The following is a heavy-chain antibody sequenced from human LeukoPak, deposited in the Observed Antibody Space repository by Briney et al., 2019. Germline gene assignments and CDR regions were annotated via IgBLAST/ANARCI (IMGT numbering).Heavy chain of an antibody. V-gene: IGHV3-23*01. D-gene: IGHD6-13*01. CDR3: AKDSQQKGHSSSWYSDY. CDR1: GFTFSSYA. CDR2: ISGSGGST. J-gene: IGHJ4*02. Sequence: PGGSLRLSCAASGFTFSSYAMSWVRQAPGKGLEWVSAISGSGGSTYYADSVKGRFTISRDNSKNTLYLQMNSLRAEDTAVYYCAKDSQQKGHSSSWYSDYWGQGTLVTVSS.